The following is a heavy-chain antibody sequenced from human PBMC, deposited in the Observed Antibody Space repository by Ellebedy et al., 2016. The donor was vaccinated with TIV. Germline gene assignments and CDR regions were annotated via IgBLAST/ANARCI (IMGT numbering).Heavy chain of an antibody. CDR3: VGGGGSFDY. V-gene: IGHV3-7*01. Sequence: GESLKISXAASGFTFSTFWMSWVRQAPGKGLEWLANIKVDGSNKYYVDSVKGRFTISRDNAKNSLYLQMDSLRVEDTAIYYCVGGGGSFDYWGQGALVTVSS. CDR1: GFTFSTFW. CDR2: IKVDGSNK. D-gene: IGHD1-26*01. J-gene: IGHJ4*02.